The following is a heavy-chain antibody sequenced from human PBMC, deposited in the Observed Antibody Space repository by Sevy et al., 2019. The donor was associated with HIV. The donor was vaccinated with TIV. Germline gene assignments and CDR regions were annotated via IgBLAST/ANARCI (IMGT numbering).Heavy chain of an antibody. V-gene: IGHV3-53*01. CDR2: IYSGGST. CDR1: GFTVSSNY. D-gene: IGHD6-13*01. CDR3: ATTLPGTARPDAFDI. J-gene: IGHJ3*02. Sequence: GGSLRLSCAASGFTVSSNYMSWVRQAPGKGLEWVSVIYSGGSTYYADSVKGRFTISRDNSKNTLYLQMNSLRAEDTAVYYCATTLPGTARPDAFDIWGQGTMVTVSS.